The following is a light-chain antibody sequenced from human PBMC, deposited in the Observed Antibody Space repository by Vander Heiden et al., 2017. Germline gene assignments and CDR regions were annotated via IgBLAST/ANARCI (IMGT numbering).Light chain of an antibody. CDR3: QQSYTTPRT. V-gene: IGKV1-39*01. CDR2: AAS. Sequence: DIQMTQSPSSLSASVGDRVTITCRASQTISTYLNWYQQKPGKAPKLLIYAASSLQTGVPSTFSGSGSGTDFTLTISYLQPEDFATYYYQQSYTTPRTFGQGTKLEIK. CDR1: QTISTY. J-gene: IGKJ2*02.